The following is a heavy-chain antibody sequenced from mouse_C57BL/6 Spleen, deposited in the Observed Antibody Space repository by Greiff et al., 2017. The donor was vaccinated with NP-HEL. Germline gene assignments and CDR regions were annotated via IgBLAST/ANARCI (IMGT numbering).Heavy chain of an antibody. D-gene: IGHD2-2*01. CDR3: ARHYYGYYYYAMDY. V-gene: IGHV1-42*01. J-gene: IGHJ4*01. CDR2: INPSTGGT. Sequence: VEPGASVKISCKASGYSFTGYYMNWVKQSPEKSLEWIGEINPSTGGTTYNQKFKAKATLTVDKSSSTAYMQLKSLTSEDSAVYYCARHYYGYYYYAMDYWGQGTSVTVSS. CDR1: GYSFTGYY.